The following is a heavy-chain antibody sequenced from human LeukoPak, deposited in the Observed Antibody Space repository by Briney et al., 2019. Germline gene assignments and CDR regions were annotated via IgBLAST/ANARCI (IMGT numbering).Heavy chain of an antibody. CDR1: GDSITRTTSY. J-gene: IGHJ4*02. D-gene: IGHD6-19*01. Sequence: SETLSLTCTVSGDSITRTTSYWGWIRQPPGKGLERIGTVYYTGTTYSNPSLKSRVTISVDTSINQFSVKLRSVTAADTAVYYCSRLADYNSGWWTIDYWGQGTLVTVSS. CDR2: VYYTGTT. CDR3: SRLADYNSGWWTIDY. V-gene: IGHV4-39*01.